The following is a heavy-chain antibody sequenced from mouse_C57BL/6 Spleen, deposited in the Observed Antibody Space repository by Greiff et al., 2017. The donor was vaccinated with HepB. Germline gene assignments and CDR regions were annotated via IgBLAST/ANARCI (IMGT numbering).Heavy chain of an antibody. CDR2: ISSGSSTI. D-gene: IGHD1-1*01. J-gene: IGHJ1*03. CDR3: ARRGRTTVVEYFDV. V-gene: IGHV5-17*01. Sequence: EVKLMESGGGLVKPGGSLKLSCAASGFTFSDYGMHWVRQAPEKGLEWVAYISSGSSTIYYADTVKGRFTISRDNAKNTLFLQMTSRRSEDTAMYYCARRGRTTVVEYFDVWGTGTTVTVSS. CDR1: GFTFSDYG.